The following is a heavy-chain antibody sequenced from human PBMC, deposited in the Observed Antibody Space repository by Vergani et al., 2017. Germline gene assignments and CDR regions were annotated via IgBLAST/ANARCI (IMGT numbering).Heavy chain of an antibody. D-gene: IGHD1-1*01. J-gene: IGHJ6*03. CDR1: GGTFSSYA. Sequence: QVQLVQSGAEVKKPGSSVKVSCKASGGTFSSYAISWVRQAPGQGLEWMGGIIPIFGTANYAQKFQGRVTITADECTSTAYMALSSLRSEDTAVYYCARAHGAELYYYYYYMDVWGKGTTVTVSS. CDR2: IIPIFGTA. CDR3: ARAHGAELYYYYYYMDV. V-gene: IGHV1-69*01.